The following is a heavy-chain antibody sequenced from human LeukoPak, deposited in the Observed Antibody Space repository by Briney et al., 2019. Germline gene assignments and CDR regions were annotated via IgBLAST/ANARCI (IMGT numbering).Heavy chain of an antibody. CDR3: ARDPRDIVVVPAVINFDY. J-gene: IGHJ4*02. CDR1: GYTFTSYG. D-gene: IGHD2-2*01. Sequence: ASVKVSCKASGYTFTSYGISWVRQAPGQGLEWMGWISAYNGNTNYAQKLQGRVTMTTDTSTSTAYMELRSLRSDDTAVYYCARDPRDIVVVPAVINFDYWGQGTLVTVS. V-gene: IGHV1-18*04. CDR2: ISAYNGNT.